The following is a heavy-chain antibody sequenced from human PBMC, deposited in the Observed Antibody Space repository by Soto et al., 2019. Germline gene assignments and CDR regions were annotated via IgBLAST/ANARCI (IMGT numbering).Heavy chain of an antibody. Sequence: QVQLQESGPGLVKPSQTLSLTCTVSGGCISSGGYYWSWIRQHPGKGLEWIGYINYSGSTYYNPSLKSRVTISVDTSKNQFSLKLSSVTAADTAVYYRASSYYYDPLTMNWFDPWGQGTLVTVSS. CDR1: GGCISSGGYY. J-gene: IGHJ5*02. V-gene: IGHV4-31*03. CDR3: ASSYYYDPLTMNWFDP. D-gene: IGHD3-22*01. CDR2: INYSGST.